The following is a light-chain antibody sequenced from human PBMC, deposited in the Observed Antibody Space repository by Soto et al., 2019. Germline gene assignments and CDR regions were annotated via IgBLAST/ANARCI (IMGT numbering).Light chain of an antibody. Sequence: QSALAQPPSASGSPGQSVTISCTGSGSDIGAYNFVSWYQQHPGKAPKLMIFGVTERPSGVPDRFSGSKSGNTASLTVSGLQDDDEAVSYCYSYAGRNIWVFGGGTQLTVL. V-gene: IGLV2-8*01. CDR2: GVT. CDR1: GSDIGAYNF. CDR3: YSYAGRNIWV. J-gene: IGLJ3*02.